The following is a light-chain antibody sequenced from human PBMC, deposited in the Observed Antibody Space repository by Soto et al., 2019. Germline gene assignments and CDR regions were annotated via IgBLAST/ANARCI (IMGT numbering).Light chain of an antibody. CDR2: DAS. Sequence: GDRVTITCRASQSISSWLAWYQQKPGKAPKLLIYDASSLESGVPSRFSGSGSGTEFTLTISSLQPDDFETYYCQQYNSYSRTLGQGTKVDI. CDR3: QQYNSYSRT. V-gene: IGKV1-5*01. CDR1: QSISSW. J-gene: IGKJ1*01.